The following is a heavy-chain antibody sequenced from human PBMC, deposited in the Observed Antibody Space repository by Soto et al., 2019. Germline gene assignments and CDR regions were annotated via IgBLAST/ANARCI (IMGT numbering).Heavy chain of an antibody. D-gene: IGHD6-6*01. V-gene: IGHV3-30-3*01. CDR2: ISSDATNK. CDR1: GFTFRDYA. Sequence: QVQLVESGGGVVQPGRSLRLSCAASGFTFRDYAMHWVRQAPGKGLEWVTLISSDATNKYLADSVKGRFTIYRDNSKNTLYLQMNSLRVEDTGLYYCARQGMAARKYYSTDLDVWGQGTTVIV. CDR3: ARQGMAARKYYSTDLDV. J-gene: IGHJ6*02.